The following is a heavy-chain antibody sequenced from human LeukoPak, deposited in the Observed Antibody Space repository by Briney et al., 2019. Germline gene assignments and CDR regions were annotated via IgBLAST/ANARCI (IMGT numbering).Heavy chain of an antibody. CDR2: IYSGGTT. Sequence: PGGSLRLSCAASGFTVSSNYMTWVRQSPGKGLEWVSVIYSGGTTWYADSVKGRFTISRDNSKNTLYLQMNSLRAEDTAVYYCARGLVAPVSYDAFDMWGQGTMVTVSS. D-gene: IGHD2-21*01. V-gene: IGHV3-53*01. CDR1: GFTVSSNY. J-gene: IGHJ3*02. CDR3: ARGLVAPVSYDAFDM.